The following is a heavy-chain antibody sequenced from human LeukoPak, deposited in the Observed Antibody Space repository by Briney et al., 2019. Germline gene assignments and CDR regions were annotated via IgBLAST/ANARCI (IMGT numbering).Heavy chain of an antibody. V-gene: IGHV1-2*02. Sequence: ASVKVSCKASGYTFTSYYMHWVRQAPGQGLEWMGWINPKSGGTNYAQKFQGRVTMTRDTSISTAYMELSRLRSDDTAVYYCARLGLGVDYWGQGTLVTVSS. CDR1: GYTFTSYY. CDR2: INPKSGGT. J-gene: IGHJ4*02. CDR3: ARLGLGVDY. D-gene: IGHD3/OR15-3a*01.